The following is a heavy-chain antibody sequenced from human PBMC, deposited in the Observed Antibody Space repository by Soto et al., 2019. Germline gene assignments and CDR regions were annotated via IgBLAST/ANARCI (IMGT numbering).Heavy chain of an antibody. D-gene: IGHD6-25*01. CDR1: GDIFRTSA. J-gene: IGHJ4*02. CDR2: IIPLFGMA. Sequence: QEQLVQSGAEVKKPGSSVKVSCKAPGDIFRTSAMSWVRQAPGQGLEWMGGIIPLFGMANYAHQFQGRVAITADKSTTTVYLEVSSLTSDDTAAYYCARGGAAAVPTGYFDYWGQGTLVTVSS. V-gene: IGHV1-69*17. CDR3: ARGGAAAVPTGYFDY.